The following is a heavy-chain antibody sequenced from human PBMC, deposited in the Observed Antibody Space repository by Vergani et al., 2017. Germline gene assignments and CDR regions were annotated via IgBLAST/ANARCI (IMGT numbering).Heavy chain of an antibody. Sequence: QVQLQESGPGLVKPSETLSLTCTVSNDSVSNTFYYWGWIRQTPGKGLEWIGYIYYSGSTNYNPSLKSRVTISVDTSKNQFSLKLSSVTAADTAVYYCARDLTIVRGVTKGYYYGMDVWGQGTTVTVSS. CDR3: ARDLTIVRGVTKGYYYGMDV. D-gene: IGHD3-10*01. J-gene: IGHJ6*02. CDR2: IYYSGST. V-gene: IGHV4-61*01. CDR1: NDSVSNTFYY.